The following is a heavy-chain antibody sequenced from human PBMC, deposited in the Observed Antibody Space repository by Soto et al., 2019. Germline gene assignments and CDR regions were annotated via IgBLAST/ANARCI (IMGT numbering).Heavy chain of an antibody. D-gene: IGHD3-22*01. CDR3: ARTGYFVPFDY. V-gene: IGHV4-34*01. CDR1: GGSFSGYY. J-gene: IGHJ4*02. CDR2: INHSGST. Sequence: ETLSLTCAVYGGSFSGYYWSWIRQPPGKGLEWIGEINHSGSTNYNPSLKSRVTISVDTSKNQFSLKLSSVTAADTAVYYCARTGYFVPFDYWGQGTLVTVSS.